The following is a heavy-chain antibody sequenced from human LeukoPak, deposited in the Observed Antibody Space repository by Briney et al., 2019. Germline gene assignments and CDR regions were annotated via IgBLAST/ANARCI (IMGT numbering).Heavy chain of an antibody. Sequence: GGSLRLSCAASGFSFSSHRVHWVPQAPGKGLVWVSRISDDGSYTSNVDSVKGRFTISRDNVNNMLYLHMNSLRAEDTAVYYCASFGISWRSSYWGEGTLVTVSS. CDR1: GFSFSSHR. CDR2: ISDDGSYT. D-gene: IGHD2-21*01. CDR3: ASFGISWRSSY. V-gene: IGHV3-74*01. J-gene: IGHJ4*02.